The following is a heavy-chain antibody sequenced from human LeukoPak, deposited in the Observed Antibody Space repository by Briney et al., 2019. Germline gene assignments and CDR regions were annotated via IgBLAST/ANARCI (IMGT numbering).Heavy chain of an antibody. CDR2: ISAYNGNT. V-gene: IGHV1-18*01. Sequence: AASVKVSCKASGYTFTSYGISWVRQAPGQGLEWMGWISAYNGNTNYAQKLQGRVTMTTDTSTSTAYMELRSLRSDDTAVYYCARDGLGYGDYGRYAYWGQGTLVTVSS. D-gene: IGHD4-17*01. CDR1: GYTFTSYG. J-gene: IGHJ4*02. CDR3: ARDGLGYGDYGRYAY.